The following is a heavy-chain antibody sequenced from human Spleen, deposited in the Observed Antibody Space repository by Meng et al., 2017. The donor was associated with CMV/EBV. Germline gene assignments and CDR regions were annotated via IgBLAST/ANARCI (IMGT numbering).Heavy chain of an antibody. CDR2: ISYSGST. V-gene: IGHV4-39*07. J-gene: IGHJ5*02. D-gene: IGHD1-7*01. CDR3: ARDHDWNYFDP. CDR1: GGAISSGRYY. Sequence: SETLSLTCSVSGGAISSGRYYWGWIRQPPGKGLEWIGSISYSGSTYYNPSLKSRVTISVDTSKNQFSLKLSSVTAADTAVYYCARDHDWNYFDPWGQGTLVTVSS.